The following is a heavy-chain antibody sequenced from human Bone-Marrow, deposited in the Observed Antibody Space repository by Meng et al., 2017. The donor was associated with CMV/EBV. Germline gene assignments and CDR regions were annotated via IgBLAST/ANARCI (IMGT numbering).Heavy chain of an antibody. CDR2: ISAYNGNT. CDR1: GYTFTSYG. J-gene: IGHJ5*02. Sequence: ASVKVSCKASGYTFTSYGISWVRQAPGQGLEWMGWISAYNGNTNYAQKLQGRVTMTTDTSTSTAYMELRSLRSDDTAVYYCASPFWSGYYTVNNWFDPWGQGTLVTVSS. CDR3: ASPFWSGYYTVNNWFDP. V-gene: IGHV1-18*01. D-gene: IGHD3-3*01.